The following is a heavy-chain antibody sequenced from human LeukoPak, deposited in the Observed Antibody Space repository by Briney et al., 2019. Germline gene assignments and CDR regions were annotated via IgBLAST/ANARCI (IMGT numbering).Heavy chain of an antibody. Sequence: GAPVKVSCKASGYTFNSYGISWVRQAPGQGLEWMGWISAYNGNTNYAQKPQGRVTMTTDTSTSTAYRELRSLRSDDTAVYYCARRMWRQWGFDYWGQGTLVTVSS. V-gene: IGHV1-18*01. J-gene: IGHJ4*02. CDR3: ARRMWRQWGFDY. D-gene: IGHD6-19*01. CDR1: GYTFNSYG. CDR2: ISAYNGNT.